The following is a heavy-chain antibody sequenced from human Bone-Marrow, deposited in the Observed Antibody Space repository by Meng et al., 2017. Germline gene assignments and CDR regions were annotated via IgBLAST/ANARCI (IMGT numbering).Heavy chain of an antibody. CDR3: GRDQGRELINH. CDR2: VNHRGDT. J-gene: IGHJ4*02. CDR1: GGSISSSNYY. V-gene: IGHV4-39*07. Sequence: QLQLQESGSGLVKPSETLSLTCTVSGGSISSSNYYWGWIRQPPGKGLAWIGEVNHRGDTNYNPSLKSRVDISVDKSKNQFYLSLFSVTAADTAVYYCGRDQGRELINHWVQGTLVTVSS. D-gene: IGHD1-7*01.